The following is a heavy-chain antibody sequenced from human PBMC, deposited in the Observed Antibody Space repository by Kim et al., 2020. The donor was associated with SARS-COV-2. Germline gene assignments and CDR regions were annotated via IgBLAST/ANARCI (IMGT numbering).Heavy chain of an antibody. CDR2: IRSKRYDETT. V-gene: IGHV3-49*03. D-gene: IGHD3-22*01. J-gene: IGHJ4*02. Sequence: GGSLRLSCKTSGLNFADYAMSWFRQAPGKGLEWVAFIRSKRYDETTEYAASVKVRFIIARDESTRNAYLQRNGLKAEDTAVYYCTSGPYYYDSAAYYHDYWGQGTLVTVSS. CDR3: TSGPYYYDSAAYYHDY. CDR1: GLNFADYA.